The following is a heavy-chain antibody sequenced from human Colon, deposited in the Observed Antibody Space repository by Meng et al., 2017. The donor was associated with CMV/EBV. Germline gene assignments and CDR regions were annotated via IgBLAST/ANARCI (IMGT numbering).Heavy chain of an antibody. D-gene: IGHD2-21*01. J-gene: IGHJ4*02. CDR2: IYWDDDK. Sequence: HITLKESCPTLVKPTQTLTPTCTFSGFSLDSHGVGVGWIRQPPGKAPEWVALIYWDDDKRYSPSLENRLTITKDTSKNQVVLTMTDMDPMDTATYFCSRRRTSIPFDYWGQGILVTVSS. V-gene: IGHV2-5*02. CDR1: GFSLDSHGVG. CDR3: SRRRTSIPFDY.